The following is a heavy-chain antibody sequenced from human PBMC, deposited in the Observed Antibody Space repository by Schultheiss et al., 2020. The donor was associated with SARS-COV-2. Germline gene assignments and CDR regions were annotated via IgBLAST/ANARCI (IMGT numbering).Heavy chain of an antibody. Sequence: GESLKISCEVSGYIFTHAWIGWVRQMPGRVLEWMGSIYPGDSKSRYSPSFQGQVTISADKSISTAYLQWSSLKASDTAMYFCARHSGSSGWSHPEYWGQGTLVTVSS. J-gene: IGHJ4*02. CDR2: IYPGDSKS. CDR3: ARHSGSSGWSHPEY. D-gene: IGHD6-19*01. CDR1: GYIFTHAW. V-gene: IGHV5-51*01.